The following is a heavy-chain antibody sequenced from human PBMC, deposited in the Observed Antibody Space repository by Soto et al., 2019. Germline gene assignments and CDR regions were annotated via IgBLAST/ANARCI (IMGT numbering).Heavy chain of an antibody. V-gene: IGHV4-39*01. CDR1: GGSISSSSYY. D-gene: IGHD6-6*01. CDR2: IYYSGST. CDR3: ERQEAARSSFDY. J-gene: IGHJ4*02. Sequence: PSETLSLTCTVSGGSISSSSYYWGWIRQPPGKGLEWIGSIYYSGSTYYNPSLKSRVTISVDTSKNQFSLKLSSVTAADTAVYYCERQEAARSSFDYWGQGTLVTVSS.